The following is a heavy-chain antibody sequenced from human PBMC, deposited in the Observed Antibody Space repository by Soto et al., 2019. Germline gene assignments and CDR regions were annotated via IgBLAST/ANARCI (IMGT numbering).Heavy chain of an antibody. CDR3: ASGTTVGFPFDY. CDR2: ISAYNGNK. Sequence: ASVKVSCKASGYTFTNYAISWVRQAPGQGLEWMGWISAYNGNKKYAQRLKSRVTMTTNTSTNKDYKEQRNLKFYDTAVYYCASGTTVGFPFDYWGQGTLVTVSS. D-gene: IGHD4-17*01. V-gene: IGHV1-18*01. CDR1: GYTFTNYA. J-gene: IGHJ4*02.